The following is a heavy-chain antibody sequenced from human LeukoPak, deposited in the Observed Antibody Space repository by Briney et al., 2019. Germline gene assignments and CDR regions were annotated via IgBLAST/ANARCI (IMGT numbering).Heavy chain of an antibody. CDR3: AIIPHKTTVTDWTHDY. D-gene: IGHD4-17*01. J-gene: IGHJ4*02. V-gene: IGHV1-46*01. CDR2: INPSGGST. Sequence: GASVKASCKASGYTFTSYYIHWVRQAPGQGLEWMGIINPSGGSTTYAQKFQGRVAMTRDTSTSRVYMEVSSLRSEDTAVYYCAIIPHKTTVTDWTHDYWGQGTLVTVSS. CDR1: GYTFTSYY.